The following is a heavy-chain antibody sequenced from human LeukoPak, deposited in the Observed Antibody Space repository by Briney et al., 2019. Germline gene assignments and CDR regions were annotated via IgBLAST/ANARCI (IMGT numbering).Heavy chain of an antibody. CDR3: AELGITMIGGV. CDR2: ISSNGSTI. Sequence: GESLRLSCVVPGIKFSDAWMNWVRQAPGKGLEWVSYISSNGSTIYYADSVKGRFTISRDNAKNSLYLQMNSLRAEDTAVYYCAELGITMIGGVWGKGTTVTISS. D-gene: IGHD3-10*02. CDR1: GIKFSDAW. V-gene: IGHV3-11*04. J-gene: IGHJ6*04.